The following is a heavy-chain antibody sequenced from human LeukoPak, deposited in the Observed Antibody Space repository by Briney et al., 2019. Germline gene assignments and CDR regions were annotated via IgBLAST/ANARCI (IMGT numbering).Heavy chain of an antibody. CDR1: GFTFDDYA. Sequence: PGGSLRLSCAASGFTFDDYAMNWVRQAPGKGLEWVSGISWNSGSIGYADSVKGRFTISRDNAKNSLYLQMNSLRAEDTAVYYCAREWVYCSGGSCYGYFDYWGQGTLVTVSS. D-gene: IGHD2-15*01. CDR2: ISWNSGSI. J-gene: IGHJ4*02. V-gene: IGHV3-9*01. CDR3: AREWVYCSGGSCYGYFDY.